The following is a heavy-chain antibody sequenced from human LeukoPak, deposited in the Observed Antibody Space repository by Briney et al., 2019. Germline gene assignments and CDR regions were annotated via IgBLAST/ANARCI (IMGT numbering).Heavy chain of an antibody. V-gene: IGHV4-38-2*01. CDR2: HYHSGRT. J-gene: IGHJ6*03. Sequence: SETLSLTCAVSGYSISSGYYWGWLRQPPGKGQAWIGSHYHSGRTYYNQSLKSRVTLSVDTYKNQFSVKLTSVTAEDTAVYYCARLYSYYRYYYYYMDVWGKGTTVTVSS. D-gene: IGHD5-18*01. CDR3: ARLYSYYRYYYYYMDV. CDR1: GYSISSGYY.